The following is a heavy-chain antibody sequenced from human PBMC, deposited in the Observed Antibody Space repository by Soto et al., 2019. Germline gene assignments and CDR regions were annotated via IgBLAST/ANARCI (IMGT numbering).Heavy chain of an antibody. D-gene: IGHD3-10*01. CDR2: INPNSGGT. J-gene: IGHJ6*02. CDR3: ARAAKRISYPGEGGDYYYYGMDV. CDR1: GYTFAGYY. Sequence: XSVKDSCKASGYTFAGYYMHWVRQAPGQGLEWMGWINPNSGGTNYAQKFQGWVTMTRDTSISTAYMELSRLRSDDTAVYYCARAAKRISYPGEGGDYYYYGMDVWGQGTTVTVSS. V-gene: IGHV1-2*04.